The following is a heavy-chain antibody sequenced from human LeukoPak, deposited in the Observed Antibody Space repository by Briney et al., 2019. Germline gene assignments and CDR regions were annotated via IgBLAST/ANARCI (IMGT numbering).Heavy chain of an antibody. V-gene: IGHV3-53*01. CDR1: GFTFGSNY. Sequence: GGSLRLSCAASGFTFGSNYLSWVRQLPGKGLEWVSVIYSGDTTYYADSVKGRFTISRDNSKNTLYLQMNSLRVVDTAVYFCARGHPHSSSYYGSFDFWGQGTLVTVSS. CDR2: IYSGDTT. CDR3: ARGHPHSSSYYGSFDF. J-gene: IGHJ4*02. D-gene: IGHD6-13*01.